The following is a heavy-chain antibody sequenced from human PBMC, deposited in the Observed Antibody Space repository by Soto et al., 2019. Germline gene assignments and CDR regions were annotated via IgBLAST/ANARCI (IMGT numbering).Heavy chain of an antibody. CDR3: ASGSYYYGSGELDY. CDR2: MNPKSGNT. CDR1: GNTFTRYD. Sequence: ASVKVSCKASGNTFTRYDINWVRQATGQGLEWMGWMNPKSGNTGYSQKFQGRVTMTRNASITTAYMELSSLRSEDTAVYYSASGSYYYGSGELDYWG. J-gene: IGHJ4*01. V-gene: IGHV1-8*01. D-gene: IGHD3-10*01.